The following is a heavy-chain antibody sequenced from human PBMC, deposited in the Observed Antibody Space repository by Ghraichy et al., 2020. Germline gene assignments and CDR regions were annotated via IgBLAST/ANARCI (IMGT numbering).Heavy chain of an antibody. Sequence: SETLSLTCAVYGGSFSGYYWSWIRQPPGKGLEWIGEINHSGSTNYNPSLKSRVTISVDTSKNQFSLKLSSVTAADTAVYYCARDRIVVVSWVGAFDIWGQGTIVTVSS. V-gene: IGHV4-34*01. CDR3: ARDRIVVVSWVGAFDI. J-gene: IGHJ3*02. CDR2: INHSGST. D-gene: IGHD2-15*01. CDR1: GGSFSGYY.